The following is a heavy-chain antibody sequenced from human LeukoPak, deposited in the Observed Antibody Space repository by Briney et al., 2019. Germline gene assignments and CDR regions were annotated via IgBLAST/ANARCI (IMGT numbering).Heavy chain of an antibody. V-gene: IGHV3-23*01. CDR2: ISGSGGST. CDR3: YIPYYDTSAYKGY. J-gene: IGHJ4*02. D-gene: IGHD3-22*01. CDR1: GFTFSDYY. Sequence: GGSLRLSCAASGFTFSDYYMSWIRQAPGKGLEWVSAISGSGGSTYYADSVKGRFTISRDNSKNTLYLQMNSLRAEDTAVYYCYIPYYDTSAYKGYWGQGTLVTVSS.